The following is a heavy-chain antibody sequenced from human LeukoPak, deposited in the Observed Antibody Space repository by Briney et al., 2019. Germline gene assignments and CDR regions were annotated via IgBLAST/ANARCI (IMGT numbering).Heavy chain of an antibody. CDR1: GFTFSSYW. CDR3: ARRTYYYGSGSYRGAMMFDY. CDR2: IKQDGSEK. J-gene: IGHJ4*02. D-gene: IGHD3-10*01. V-gene: IGHV3-7*01. Sequence: GGSLRLSCAASGFTFSSYWMSWVRQAPGKGLEWVANIKQDGSEKYYVDSVKGRFTISRDNAKNSLYLQMNSLRAEDTAVYYCARRTYYYGSGSYRGAMMFDYWGRGTLVTVSS.